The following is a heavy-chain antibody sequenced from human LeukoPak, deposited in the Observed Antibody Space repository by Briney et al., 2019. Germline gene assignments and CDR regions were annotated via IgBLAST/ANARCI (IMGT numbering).Heavy chain of an antibody. Sequence: GASVKVSCKASGGTFSSYAIGWVRQAPGQGLEWMGGIIPIFGTANYAQKFQGRVTITADESTSTAYMELSSLRSEDTAVYYCARADYGDYYSPFDPWGQGTLVTVSS. CDR3: ARADYGDYYSPFDP. V-gene: IGHV1-69*13. D-gene: IGHD4-17*01. J-gene: IGHJ5*02. CDR2: IIPIFGTA. CDR1: GGTFSSYA.